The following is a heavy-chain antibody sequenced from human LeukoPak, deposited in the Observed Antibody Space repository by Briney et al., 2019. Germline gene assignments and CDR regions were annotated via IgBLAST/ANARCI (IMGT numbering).Heavy chain of an antibody. V-gene: IGHV4-31*02. CDR3: ARGHYDSSGYYHLDY. CDR2: IYNRGSTA. D-gene: IGHD3-22*01. J-gene: IGHJ4*02. CDR1: GGSLTSGGSY. Sequence: PSETLSLTSTLSGGSLTSGGSYWSWVRLHPRNALGWLGYIYNRGSTAYYSASLKSRINISADASKNQFSLILSSVTDADTAVYHCARGHYDSSGYYHLDYWGQGTLVTVSS.